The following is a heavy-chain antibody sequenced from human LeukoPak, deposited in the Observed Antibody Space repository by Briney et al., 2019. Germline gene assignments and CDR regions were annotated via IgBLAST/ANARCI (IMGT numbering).Heavy chain of an antibody. CDR2: ISSNSKST. D-gene: IGHD6-6*01. CDR1: GFSISSHS. CDR3: AKSLAASVDWFDP. J-gene: IGHJ5*02. Sequence: GNLSRSCSASGFSISSHSRNRLPPAPGKGLEGVSYISSNSKSTYYADSVKGRFTISRDNAKNSLFLQMNSLRAEDTAVYYCAKSLAASVDWFDPWGQGTLVTVSS. V-gene: IGHV3-21*01.